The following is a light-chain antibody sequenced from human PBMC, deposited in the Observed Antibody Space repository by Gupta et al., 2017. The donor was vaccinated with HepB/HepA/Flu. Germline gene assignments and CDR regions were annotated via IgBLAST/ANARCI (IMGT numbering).Light chain of an antibody. Sequence: SVLTQPPSASGAAGPTVSIPCPARSSNIGAGYDVNWYKQLPGTAPNLLIYGNSNRPSGVPDRFSGSKSGTSASLAITGLQAEDEADYYCQSYDSSLSGSAVFGGGTQLTVL. V-gene: IGLV1-40*01. J-gene: IGLJ7*01. CDR3: QSYDSSLSGSAV. CDR2: GNS. CDR1: SSNIGAGYD.